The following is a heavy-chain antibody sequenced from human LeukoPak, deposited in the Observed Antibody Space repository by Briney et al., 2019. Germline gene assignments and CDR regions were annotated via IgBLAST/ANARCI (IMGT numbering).Heavy chain of an antibody. J-gene: IGHJ5*02. Sequence: ASVKVCCKASGYTFTGYYMHWVRQAPGQGLEWMGWINPNSGGTNYAQKFQGRVTMTRDTSISTAYMELSRLRSDDTAVYYCARDLVPAASNWFDPWGQGTLVTVSS. V-gene: IGHV1-2*02. D-gene: IGHD2-2*01. CDR3: ARDLVPAASNWFDP. CDR2: INPNSGGT. CDR1: GYTFTGYY.